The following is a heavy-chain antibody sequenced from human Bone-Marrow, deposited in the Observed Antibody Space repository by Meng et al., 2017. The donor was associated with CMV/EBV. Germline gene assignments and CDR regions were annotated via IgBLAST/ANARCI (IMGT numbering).Heavy chain of an antibody. CDR2: IYSGGSST. CDR1: GFTFSSYA. J-gene: IGHJ4*02. V-gene: IGHV3-23*03. Sequence: GESLKISCAASGFTFSSYAMSWVRQAPGKGLEWVSVIYSGGSSTYYADSVKGRFTISRDNSKNTLYLQMNSLRAEDTAVYYCAKEENSGFLEWLSYWGQGTRVTCSS. D-gene: IGHD3-3*01. CDR3: AKEENSGFLEWLSY.